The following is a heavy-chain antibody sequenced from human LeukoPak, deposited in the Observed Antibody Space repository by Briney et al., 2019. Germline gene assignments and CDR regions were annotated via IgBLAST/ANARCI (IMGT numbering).Heavy chain of an antibody. Sequence: RPGGSLRLSCAASGFTFDDYGMGWVRHAPGKGLEWVSGINWNGGSTGYADSVKGRFTISRDNAKNSLYLQMNSLRAEDTALYYCARARFGELLSYFDYWGQGTLVTVSS. CDR2: INWNGGST. V-gene: IGHV3-20*04. CDR3: ARARFGELLSYFDY. J-gene: IGHJ4*02. CDR1: GFTFDDYG. D-gene: IGHD3-10*02.